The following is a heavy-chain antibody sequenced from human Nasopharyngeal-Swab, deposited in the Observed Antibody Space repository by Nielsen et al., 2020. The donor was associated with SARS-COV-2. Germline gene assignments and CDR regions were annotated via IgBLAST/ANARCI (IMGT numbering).Heavy chain of an antibody. CDR2: ISGSSTHT. CDR3: AREAWHYGDHPPDY. D-gene: IGHD4-17*01. V-gene: IGHV3-11*06. Sequence: GESLKISCAASGFTFSDFYMTWIRQAPGKGLEWISTISGSSTHTDYADSVKGQFTISRDDAKNSLYLQMNSLRVEDTAVYYCAREAWHYGDHPPDYWGQGTLVTVSS. CDR1: GFTFSDFY. J-gene: IGHJ4*02.